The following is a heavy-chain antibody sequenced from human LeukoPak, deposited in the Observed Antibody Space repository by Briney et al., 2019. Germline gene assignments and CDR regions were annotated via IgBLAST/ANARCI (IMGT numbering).Heavy chain of an antibody. D-gene: IGHD3-22*01. J-gene: IGHJ3*02. V-gene: IGHV4-59*12. CDR2: IYYSGTT. CDR3: ASAMIGVPDDAFDI. CDR1: GGSITNFY. Sequence: PSETLSLTCTVSGGSITNFYGGWIRQSPGKGLELIGYIYYSGTTNYSPSLKSRVSISVDTSKKQFSLKLSSVTAADTAVYYCASAMIGVPDDAFDIWGQGTMVTVSS.